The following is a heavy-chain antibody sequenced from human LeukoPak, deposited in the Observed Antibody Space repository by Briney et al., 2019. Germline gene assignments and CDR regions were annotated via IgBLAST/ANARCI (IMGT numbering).Heavy chain of an antibody. V-gene: IGHV4-34*01. J-gene: IGHJ6*02. Sequence: GSLRLSCAASGFTFSSYVMSWVRQPPGKGLEWIGEINHSGSTNYNPSLKSRVTISVDTSKNQFSLKLSSVTAADTAVYYCARGRILSSWYHYYGMDVWGQGTTVTVSS. CDR3: ARGRILSSWYHYYGMDV. CDR2: INHSGST. CDR1: GFTFSSYV. D-gene: IGHD6-13*01.